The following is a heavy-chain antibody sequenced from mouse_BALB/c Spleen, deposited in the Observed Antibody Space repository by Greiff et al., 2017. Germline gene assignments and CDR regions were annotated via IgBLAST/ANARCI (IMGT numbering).Heavy chain of an antibody. D-gene: IGHD4-1*01. CDR3: ARGTGDYAMDY. CDR2: IWGDGST. J-gene: IGHJ4*01. Sequence: QVQLQQSGPGLVAPSQSLSITCTVSGFSLTGYGVNWVRQPPGKGPEWLGMIWGDGSTDYNSALKSRLSISKDNSKSQVFLKMNSLQTDDTARYYCARGTGDYAMDYWGQGTSVTVSS. V-gene: IGHV2-6-7*01. CDR1: GFSLTGYG.